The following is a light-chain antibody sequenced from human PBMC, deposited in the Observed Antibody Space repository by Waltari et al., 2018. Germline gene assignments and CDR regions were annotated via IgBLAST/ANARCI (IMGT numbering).Light chain of an antibody. CDR1: SGHSSNV. Sequence: QLVLTQSPSVSASLGASVKLTCTLSSGHSSNVIAWHQQQPGKGPRWRKVNSDGSHSKGDEIPDRFSGSSSGPERYLTISSLQSDDEADYYCQTGGHGTWVFGGGTKLTVL. V-gene: IGLV4-69*01. J-gene: IGLJ3*02. CDR3: QTGGHGTWV. CDR2: VNSDGSH.